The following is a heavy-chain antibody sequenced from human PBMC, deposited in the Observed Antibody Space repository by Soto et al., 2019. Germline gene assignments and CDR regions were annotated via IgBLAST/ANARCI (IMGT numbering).Heavy chain of an antibody. D-gene: IGHD3-3*01. CDR3: ARSGGGGIEWLFPYRGYFDY. CDR2: IIPMFDTA. V-gene: IGHV1-69*06. CDR1: GGTFSNYA. Sequence: SVKVSCKASGGTFSNYAISWVRQAPGQGLEWIGGIIPMFDTANYAQKFQGRVTITADKSASTANMELSSLRSEDTAIYYCARSGGGGIEWLFPYRGYFDYWGQGTQVTVSS. J-gene: IGHJ4*02.